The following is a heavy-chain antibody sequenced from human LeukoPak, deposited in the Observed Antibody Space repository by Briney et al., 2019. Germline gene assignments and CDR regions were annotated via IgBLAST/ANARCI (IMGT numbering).Heavy chain of an antibody. V-gene: IGHV3-30*03. D-gene: IGHD3-3*01. CDR2: ISYDGSNK. CDR1: GFTFSSYG. CDR3: ASHHDLRTRGEYYFDY. J-gene: IGHJ4*02. Sequence: PGGSLRLSCAASGFTFSSYGMHWVRQAPGKGLEWVAVISYDGSNKYYADSVKGRFTISRDNSKNTLYLQMNSLRAEDTAVYYCASHHDLRTRGEYYFDYWGQGTLGTVSS.